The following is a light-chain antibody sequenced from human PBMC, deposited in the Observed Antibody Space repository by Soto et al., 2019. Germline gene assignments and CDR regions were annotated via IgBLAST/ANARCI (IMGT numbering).Light chain of an antibody. CDR3: ATWDDSLHGVV. V-gene: IGLV1-44*01. CDR1: SSNIGRHG. CDR2: INN. Sequence: QSVLTQPPSASGTPGQRVTISCSGSSSNIGRHGVNWYQHLPGAAPKLLIYINNQRPSGVPDRFSGSTSGTSVSLTISGLQSEDEADYYCATWDDSLHGVVFGGGTKVTV. J-gene: IGLJ2*01.